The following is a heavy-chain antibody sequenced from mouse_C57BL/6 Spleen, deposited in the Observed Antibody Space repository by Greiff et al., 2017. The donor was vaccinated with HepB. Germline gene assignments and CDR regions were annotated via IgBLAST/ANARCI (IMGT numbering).Heavy chain of an antibody. D-gene: IGHD2-4*01. CDR2: IDPETGGT. CDR1: GYTFTDYE. V-gene: IGHV1-15*01. CDR3: TRRGDYEALDY. J-gene: IGHJ2*01. Sequence: VQLQQSGAELVRPGASVTLSCKASGYTFTDYEMHWVKQTPVHGLEWIGAIDPETGGTSYNQKFKGKAILTADKSSSTAYMELRSLTSEDSAVYYCTRRGDYEALDYWGQGTTLTVSS.